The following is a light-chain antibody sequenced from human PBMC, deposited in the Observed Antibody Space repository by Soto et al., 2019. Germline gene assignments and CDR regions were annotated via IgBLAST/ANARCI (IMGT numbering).Light chain of an antibody. CDR3: QQYGSSPYT. V-gene: IGKV3-20*01. Sequence: EIVLTQSPGTLSLSPGERATLSCRASQSVSSTYLAWYQQKPGQAPRLLIYGASIRATGVPDRFSGSGSGTEFTLTISRLEPEYFAVYYCQQYGSSPYTFRQGTKLEI. CDR2: GAS. CDR1: QSVSSTY. J-gene: IGKJ2*01.